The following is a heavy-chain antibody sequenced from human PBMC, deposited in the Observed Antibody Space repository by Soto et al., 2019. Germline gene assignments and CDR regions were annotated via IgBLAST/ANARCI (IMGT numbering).Heavy chain of an antibody. CDR3: ATYDYVWGSYRR. CDR1: GYTLTELS. Sequence: QVQLVQSGAEVKKPGASVKVSCKVSGYTLTELSMHWVRQAPGKGREWMGGFDPEDGETIYAQKFQGRVTMTEDTSTDTAYMELSSLRAEDTAVYYCATYDYVWGSYRRWGQGTLVTVSS. J-gene: IGHJ4*02. D-gene: IGHD3-16*01. V-gene: IGHV1-24*01. CDR2: FDPEDGET.